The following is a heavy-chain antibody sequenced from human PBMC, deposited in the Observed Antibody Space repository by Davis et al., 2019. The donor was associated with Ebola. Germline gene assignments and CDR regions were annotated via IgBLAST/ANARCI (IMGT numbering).Heavy chain of an antibody. D-gene: IGHD6-6*01. V-gene: IGHV4-39*07. CDR2: IYYSGST. CDR3: ARFYSSSSGLGYYSYGMDV. J-gene: IGHJ6*02. Sequence: MPSETLSLTCTVSGGSISSSSYYWGWIRQPPGKGLEWIGSIYYSGSTYYNPSLKSRVTISVDTSKNQFSLKLSSVTAADTAVYYCARFYSSSSGLGYYSYGMDVWGQGTTVTVSS. CDR1: GGSISSSSYY.